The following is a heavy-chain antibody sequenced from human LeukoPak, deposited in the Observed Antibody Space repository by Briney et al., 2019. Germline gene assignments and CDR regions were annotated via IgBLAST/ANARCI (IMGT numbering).Heavy chain of an antibody. D-gene: IGHD3-10*01. Sequence: GESLKISCKGSGYIFTSYLIGWVRQMPGKGPEWMGIIYPGDSDTRYSPSFQGQVTISADKSISTAYLQWSSLKASDTAMYYCARRRGYYGSGTHAFDIWGQGTMVTVSS. J-gene: IGHJ3*02. CDR3: ARRRGYYGSGTHAFDI. CDR1: GYIFTSYL. CDR2: IYPGDSDT. V-gene: IGHV5-51*01.